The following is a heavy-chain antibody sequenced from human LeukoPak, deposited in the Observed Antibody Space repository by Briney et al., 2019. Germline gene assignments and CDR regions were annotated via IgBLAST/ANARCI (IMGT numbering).Heavy chain of an antibody. Sequence: GSLRLSCAASGFTFSSYSMNWVRQAPGKGLEWVSYIRSSSTTIYYSDSVKGRFTISRDNAKNSLYLQMSSLRDEDTAVYYCASHNGLDYWGQGTLVTVSS. CDR1: GFTFSSYS. CDR3: ASHNGLDY. J-gene: IGHJ4*02. CDR2: IRSSSTTI. D-gene: IGHD1-1*01. V-gene: IGHV3-48*02.